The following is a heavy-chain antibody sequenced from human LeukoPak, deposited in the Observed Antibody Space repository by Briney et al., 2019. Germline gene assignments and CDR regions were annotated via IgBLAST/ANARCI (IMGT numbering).Heavy chain of an antibody. V-gene: IGHV1-18*01. D-gene: IGHD3-22*01. J-gene: IGHJ4*02. CDR3: ARSDYYDSSGYYLSFDY. Sequence: GASVKVSCKASGYTFTSYGISWVRQAPGQGLEWMGWISAYSGNTNYAQKLQGRVTMTTDTSTSTAYMELRSLRSDDTAVYYCARSDYYDSSGYYLSFDYWGQGTLVTVSS. CDR2: ISAYSGNT. CDR1: GYTFTSYG.